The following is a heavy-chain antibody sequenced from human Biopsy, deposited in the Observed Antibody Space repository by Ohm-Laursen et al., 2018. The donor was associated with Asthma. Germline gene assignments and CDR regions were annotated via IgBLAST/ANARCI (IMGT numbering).Heavy chain of an antibody. J-gene: IGHJ4*02. CDR2: ISYDGSNK. D-gene: IGHD3-16*02. V-gene: IGHV3-30-3*01. CDR1: GFTFSSYA. Sequence: SLRLSCAAAGFTFSSYAMHWVRQAPGKGLEWVAVISYDGSNKYYADSVKGRFIISRDNSKNTLYLQMNSLRAEDTAVYYCARDLHPTNHLGELSEGFDYWGQGTLVTVSS. CDR3: ARDLHPTNHLGELSEGFDY.